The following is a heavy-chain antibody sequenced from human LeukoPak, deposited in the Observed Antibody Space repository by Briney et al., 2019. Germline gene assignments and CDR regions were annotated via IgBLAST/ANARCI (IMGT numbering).Heavy chain of an antibody. J-gene: IGHJ5*02. Sequence: SVKMSCKASGGTFSTHVISWMRQGPGQGFEWMGGIVPIFGTSNYAQRFQGRITITADESTTTAYMELHNLDSEDTAIYYCARDGTVTDPGSWGQGTLVTVSS. D-gene: IGHD4-17*01. CDR1: GGTFSTHV. CDR3: ARDGTVTDPGS. CDR2: IVPIFGTS. V-gene: IGHV1-69*13.